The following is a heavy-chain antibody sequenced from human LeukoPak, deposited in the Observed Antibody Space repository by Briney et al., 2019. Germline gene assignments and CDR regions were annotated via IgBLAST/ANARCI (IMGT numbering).Heavy chain of an antibody. CDR1: GFTFSSYA. V-gene: IGHV3-23*01. D-gene: IGHD1-26*01. CDR3: ARDPRSGSSPFDY. CDR2: ISGSGGST. Sequence: PGGSLRLSCAASGFTFSSYAMSWVRQAPGKGLEWVSAISGSGGSTYYADSVKGRFTISRDNSKNTLYLQMNSLRAEDTAVYYCARDPRSGSSPFDYWGQGTLVTVSS. J-gene: IGHJ4*02.